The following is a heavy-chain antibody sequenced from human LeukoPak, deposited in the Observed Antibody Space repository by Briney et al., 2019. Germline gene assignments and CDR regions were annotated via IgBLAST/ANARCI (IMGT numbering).Heavy chain of an antibody. CDR2: IYYSGDT. D-gene: IGHD2-2*01. J-gene: IGHJ3*02. CDR3: AREDQGNAFDI. V-gene: IGHV4-31*11. Sequence: SQTLSLTCAVSGGSINTGAYHWSWIRQHPEKGLEWIGYIYYSGDTLYNPSLKRRVIVSLDMSKNQFSLRLNSVTAADTAVYYCAREDQGNAFDIWGQGTMVTVSS. CDR1: GGSINTGAYH.